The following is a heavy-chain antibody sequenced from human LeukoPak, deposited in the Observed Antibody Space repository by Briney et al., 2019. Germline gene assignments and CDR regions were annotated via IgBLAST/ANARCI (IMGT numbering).Heavy chain of an antibody. CDR3: ARALLFYGDYFDY. V-gene: IGHV1-2*02. CDR1: GYTFTGYY. Sequence: GASVKVSCKASGYTFTGYYMHWVRQAPGQGLEWMGWINPNSGGTNYAQKFQGRVTMTRDTSISTAYMELSRLRSEDTAVYYCARALLFYGDYFDYWGQGTLVTVSS. J-gene: IGHJ4*02. CDR2: INPNSGGT. D-gene: IGHD4-17*01.